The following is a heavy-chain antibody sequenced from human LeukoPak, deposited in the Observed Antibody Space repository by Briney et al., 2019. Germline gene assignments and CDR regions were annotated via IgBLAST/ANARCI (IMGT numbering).Heavy chain of an antibody. V-gene: IGHV4-31*03. CDR3: ARALTYYYDSSGYRENAFDI. CDR1: GGSISRGGYY. CDR2: ICYSGST. D-gene: IGHD3-22*01. J-gene: IGHJ3*02. Sequence: SQTLSLTCTVSGGSISRGGYYWSWIRQQPGKGLEWIGYICYSGSTYYNPSLKSRVTISVDTSKNQFSLKLSSVTAADTAVYYCARALTYYYDSSGYRENAFDIWGQGTMVTVSS.